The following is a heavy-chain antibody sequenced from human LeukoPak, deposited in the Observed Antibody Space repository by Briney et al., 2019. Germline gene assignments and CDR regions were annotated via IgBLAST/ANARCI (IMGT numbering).Heavy chain of an antibody. D-gene: IGHD3-22*01. Sequence: PSETLSLTCTVSGGSISSYYWSWIRQPPGKGLEWIGYIYYSGSTNYNPSLKSRVTISVDTSKNQFSLKLSSVPAADTAVYYCARQSYYDSSGYQDAFDIWGQGTMVTVSS. J-gene: IGHJ3*02. CDR2: IYYSGST. CDR1: GGSISSYY. CDR3: ARQSYYDSSGYQDAFDI. V-gene: IGHV4-59*08.